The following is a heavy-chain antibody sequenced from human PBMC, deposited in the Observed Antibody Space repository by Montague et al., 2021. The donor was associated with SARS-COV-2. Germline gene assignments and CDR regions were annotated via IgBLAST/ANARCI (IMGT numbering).Heavy chain of an antibody. Sequence: SETLSLTCTVSGGSISSNSYYWGWIRQPPGKGLEWIGSVYYTGGTYYSPSLQSRLIISVDTSKNQSSLRLSSVTVIDTAVYYCARQKDGGYSGYDFSDCWGQGTLVTVSS. D-gene: IGHD5-12*01. J-gene: IGHJ4*02. CDR3: ARQKDGGYSGYDFSDC. CDR1: GGSISSNSYY. V-gene: IGHV4-39*01. CDR2: VYYTGGT.